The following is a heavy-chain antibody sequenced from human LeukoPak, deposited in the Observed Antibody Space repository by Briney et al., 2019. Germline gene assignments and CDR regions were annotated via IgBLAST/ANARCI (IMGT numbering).Heavy chain of an antibody. Sequence: PSETLSLTCTVSGGSISSSSYYWGWIRQPPGKGLEWIGSIYYSGSTYYNPSLKSRVTISVDTSKNQFSLKLSSVTAADTAVYYCARIVATINDAFDIWGQGTMVTVSS. CDR1: GGSISSSSYY. D-gene: IGHD5-12*01. J-gene: IGHJ3*02. CDR3: ARIVATINDAFDI. V-gene: IGHV4-39*07. CDR2: IYYSGST.